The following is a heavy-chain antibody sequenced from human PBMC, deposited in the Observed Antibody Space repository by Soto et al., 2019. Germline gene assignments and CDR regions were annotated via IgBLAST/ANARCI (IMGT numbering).Heavy chain of an antibody. CDR3: TRALSGSYDS. D-gene: IGHD1-26*01. V-gene: IGHV6-1*01. CDR2: TYYRSKWST. CDR1: GDSVSSKSAA. J-gene: IGHJ4*02. Sequence: SQTLSLTCAISGDSVSSKSAAWHWIRQSPSRGLEWLGRTYYRSKWSTDYAISVKSRITINPDTSNNHFSLQLKSVTPEDTAVDDCTRALSGSYDSWGQGTVVTVSS.